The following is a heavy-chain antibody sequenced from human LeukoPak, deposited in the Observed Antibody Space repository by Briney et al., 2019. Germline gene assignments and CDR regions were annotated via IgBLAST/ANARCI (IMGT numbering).Heavy chain of an antibody. CDR3: ARAGVYDAFDI. J-gene: IGHJ3*02. CDR2: ISYDGSNK. Sequence: GGSLRLSCAASGFTFSSYAMHWVRQAPGKGLEWVAVISYDGSNKYYADSVKGRFTISRDNSKNTLYLQMNSLRAEDTAVYYCARAGVYDAFDIWGQGTMVTVSS. D-gene: IGHD5/OR15-5a*01. CDR1: GFTFSSYA. V-gene: IGHV3-30-3*01.